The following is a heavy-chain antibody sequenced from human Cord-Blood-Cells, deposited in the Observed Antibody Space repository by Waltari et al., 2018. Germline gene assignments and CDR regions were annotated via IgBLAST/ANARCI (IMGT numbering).Heavy chain of an antibody. V-gene: IGHV3-53*01. CDR2: IYSGGST. D-gene: IGHD6-19*01. CDR1: GFTVSSNY. J-gene: IGHJ4*02. CDR3: AREAYSSGWYYFDY. Sequence: EVQLVESGGGLIQPGGSLRLSCAASGFTVSSNYMSWVRQAPGKGLKWVSVIYSGGSTYYADSVKGRFTISRDNSKNTLYLQMNSLRAEDTAVYYCAREAYSSGWYYFDYWGQGTLVTVSS.